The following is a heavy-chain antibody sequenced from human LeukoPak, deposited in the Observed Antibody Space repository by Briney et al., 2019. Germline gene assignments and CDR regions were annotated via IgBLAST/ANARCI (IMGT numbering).Heavy chain of an antibody. V-gene: IGHV3-48*03. CDR3: ARDNYDSSGYYFD. CDR2: ISSGGSII. Sequence: PGGSLRLSCAASGFIFSSYETNWVRQAPGKGLEWVSYISSGGSIIYYADSVKGRFTISRDNAKNSLYLQMNSLRAEDTAVYYCARDNYDSSGYYFDWGQGTLVTVSS. CDR1: GFIFSSYE. D-gene: IGHD3-22*01. J-gene: IGHJ4*02.